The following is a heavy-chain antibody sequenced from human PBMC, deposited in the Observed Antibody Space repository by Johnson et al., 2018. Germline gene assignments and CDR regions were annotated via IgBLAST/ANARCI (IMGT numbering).Heavy chain of an antibody. CDR2: VSYDGSNE. J-gene: IGHJ1*01. Sequence: QVQLVESGGGLVQPGRSLRLSCAASGFTFSSYGMHWVRQAPGKGPEWVAVVSYDGSNEYYADPVKGRFTISRDNSKNTLYLQMNSLRAEDTAVYYCAKDYYDSSGYPLGPFQDWGQGTLVTVSS. CDR1: GFTFSSYG. V-gene: IGHV3-30*18. CDR3: AKDYYDSSGYPLGPFQD. D-gene: IGHD3-22*01.